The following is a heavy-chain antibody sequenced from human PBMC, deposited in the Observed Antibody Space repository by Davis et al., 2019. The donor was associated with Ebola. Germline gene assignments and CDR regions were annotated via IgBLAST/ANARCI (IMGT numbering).Heavy chain of an antibody. V-gene: IGHV3-21*04. D-gene: IGHD2-15*01. J-gene: IGHJ3*02. CDR1: GFTFSSYS. Sequence: GGSLRLSCAASGFTFSSYSMNWVRQAPGKGLEWVSSISSSSSYIYYADSVKGRFTISRDNAKNSLYLQMNSLRAEDTAVYYCARDTGYCSGGSCYSDAFDIWGQGTMVTVSS. CDR2: ISSSSSYI. CDR3: ARDTGYCSGGSCYSDAFDI.